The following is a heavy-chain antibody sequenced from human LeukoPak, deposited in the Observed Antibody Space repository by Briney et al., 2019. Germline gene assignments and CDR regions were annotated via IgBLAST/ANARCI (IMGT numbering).Heavy chain of an antibody. D-gene: IGHD6-19*01. CDR2: ISSSGSTI. J-gene: IGHJ6*03. CDR1: GFTFSDYY. CDR3: ARDGVDSSGWNYYYYMDV. V-gene: IGHV3-11*01. Sequence: GGSLRLSCAASGFTFSDYYMSWIRQAPGKGLEWASYISSSGSTIYYADSVKGRFTISRDNAKNSLYLQMNSLRAEDTAVYYCARDGVDSSGWNYYYYMDVWGKGTTVTISS.